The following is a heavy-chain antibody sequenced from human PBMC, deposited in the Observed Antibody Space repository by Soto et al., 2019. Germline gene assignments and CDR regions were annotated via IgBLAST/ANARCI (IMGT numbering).Heavy chain of an antibody. J-gene: IGHJ5*02. CDR1: GGSFSGYY. Sequence: QVQLQQWGAGLLKPSETLSLTCAVYGGSFSGYYWSWIRQPPGKGLEWIGEINHSGSTNYNPSLKSRDTISVDTSKNQFSLKLSSVTAADTAVYYCARGAPGIAVAGNWFDPWGQGTLVTVSS. D-gene: IGHD6-19*01. CDR2: INHSGST. CDR3: ARGAPGIAVAGNWFDP. V-gene: IGHV4-34*01.